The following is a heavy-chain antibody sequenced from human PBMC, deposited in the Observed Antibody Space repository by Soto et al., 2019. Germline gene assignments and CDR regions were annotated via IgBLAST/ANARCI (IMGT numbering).Heavy chain of an antibody. J-gene: IGHJ5*02. CDR1: GGSFSGDY. V-gene: IGHV4-34*01. CDR3: ARGLRYSSSWYPNWCDP. D-gene: IGHD6-13*01. CDR2: INHSGST. Sequence: PSETLSLTCAVYGGSFSGDYWSWIRQPPGKGLEWIGEINHSGSTNYNPSLKSRVTISVDTSKNQFSLKLSSVTAADTAVYYCARGLRYSSSWYPNWCDPWGQGTLVTVSS.